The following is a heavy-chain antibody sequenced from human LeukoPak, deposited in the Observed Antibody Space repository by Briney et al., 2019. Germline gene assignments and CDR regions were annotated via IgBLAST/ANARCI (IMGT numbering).Heavy chain of an antibody. J-gene: IGHJ3*02. CDR3: ARRMATATGAFDI. Sequence: GGSLRLSCAASGFTFKNAWVSWVRQAPGKRLEWVAAISGGGGTTYYAESVKGRFTISRGNSKNTLYVQINSLTAEDTAVFYCARRMATATGAFDIWGQGTMVTVSS. CDR1: GFTFKNAW. CDR2: ISGGGGTT. V-gene: IGHV3-23*01. D-gene: IGHD2-21*02.